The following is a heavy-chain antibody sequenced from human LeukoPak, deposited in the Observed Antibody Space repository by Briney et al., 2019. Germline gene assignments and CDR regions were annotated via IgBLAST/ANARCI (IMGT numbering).Heavy chain of an antibody. CDR3: ARELSGSYPNHYYYYGMDV. CDR1: GNTFTGYY. J-gene: IGHJ6*02. Sequence: GASVKVSCKASGNTFTGYYMHWVRQAPGQGLEWMGWINPNSGGTNYAQKFQGRVTMTRDTSISTAYMELSRLRSDDTAVYYCARELSGSYPNHYYYYGMDVWGQGTTVTVSS. V-gene: IGHV1-2*02. CDR2: INPNSGGT. D-gene: IGHD1-26*01.